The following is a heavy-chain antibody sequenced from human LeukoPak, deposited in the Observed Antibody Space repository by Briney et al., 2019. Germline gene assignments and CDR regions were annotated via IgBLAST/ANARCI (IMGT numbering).Heavy chain of an antibody. J-gene: IGHJ4*02. CDR1: GFTLSSYW. Sequence: QSGGSLRLSCAASGFTLSSYWMNWVRQAPGKGLEWVANIKGDGSAKYYVDSVKGRFTISRDNAKNSLYLQMNSLRDEDTAVYYCARDGSSWDYWGQGTLVTVSS. CDR2: IKGDGSAK. CDR3: ARDGSSWDY. V-gene: IGHV3-7*01. D-gene: IGHD6-13*01.